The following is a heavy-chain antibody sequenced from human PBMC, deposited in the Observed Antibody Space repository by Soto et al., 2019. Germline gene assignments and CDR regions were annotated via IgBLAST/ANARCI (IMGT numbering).Heavy chain of an antibody. D-gene: IGHD6-19*01. J-gene: IGHJ4*02. V-gene: IGHV4-59*08. CDR1: GGSISSYY. Sequence: QVQLQESGPGLVKPSETLSLTCTVSGGSISSYYWSWIRQPPGKGLEWIGYIYYSGSTNYNPSLQRRVTISVHPSKNQFSLKLSSVTAADTAVYYCARQVGGWAPWYFDYWGQGTLVTVSS. CDR2: IYYSGST. CDR3: ARQVGGWAPWYFDY.